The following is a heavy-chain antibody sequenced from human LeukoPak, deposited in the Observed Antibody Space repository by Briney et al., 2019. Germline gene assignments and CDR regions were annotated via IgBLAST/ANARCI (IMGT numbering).Heavy chain of an antibody. J-gene: IGHJ4*02. D-gene: IGHD2-2*01. CDR2: ISSSSSYI. CDR1: GFTFSSYS. V-gene: IGHV3-21*01. CDR3: ARGRAKYQLPDY. Sequence: GGSLRLSCAASGFTFSSYSMNWVRQAPGKGLDWVSSISSSSSYIYYADSVKGRFTISRDNAKNSLYLQMNSLRAEDTAVYYCARGRAKYQLPDYWGQGTLVTVSS.